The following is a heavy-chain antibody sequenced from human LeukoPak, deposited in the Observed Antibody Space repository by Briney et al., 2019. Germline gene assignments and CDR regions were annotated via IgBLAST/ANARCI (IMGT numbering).Heavy chain of an antibody. CDR2: ISGSGGST. Sequence: GGSLRLSCAASGFTFSSYAMSWVRQAPGKGLEWVSAISGSGGSTYYADSVKGRFTISRDNSKNTLYLQMNSLRAEDTAVYYCARELRYSGYDLPGYFDYWGQGTLVTVSS. CDR1: GFTFSSYA. CDR3: ARELRYSGYDLPGYFDY. V-gene: IGHV3-23*01. D-gene: IGHD5-12*01. J-gene: IGHJ4*02.